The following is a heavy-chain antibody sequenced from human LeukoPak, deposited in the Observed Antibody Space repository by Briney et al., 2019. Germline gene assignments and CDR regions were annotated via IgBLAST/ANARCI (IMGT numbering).Heavy chain of an antibody. D-gene: IGHD1-26*01. V-gene: IGHV3-30-3*01. CDR3: AREESGSLPDY. J-gene: IGHJ4*02. CDR2: ISYDGSNK. Sequence: PGGSLRLSCAASGFTFSNYAMHWVRQAPGKGLEWVTVISYDGSNKYYADSVKGRFTISRDNSKNTLYLQMNSLSAEDTAVYYCAREESGSLPDYWGQGTLVTVSS. CDR1: GFTFSNYA.